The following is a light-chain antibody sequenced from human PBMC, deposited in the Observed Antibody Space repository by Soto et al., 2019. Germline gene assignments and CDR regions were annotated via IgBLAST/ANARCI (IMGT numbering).Light chain of an antibody. Sequence: SYVLTQPPSVSVAPGKTARITCGGNNIGSESVHWYQQKPGQAPVMVIYYDSDRPSGIPERFSGSNSGNTATLTISRVEAGDEADYYCQVWDSTSDHYVFGTGTKVTVL. V-gene: IGLV3-21*04. CDR3: QVWDSTSDHYV. CDR1: NIGSES. CDR2: YDS. J-gene: IGLJ1*01.